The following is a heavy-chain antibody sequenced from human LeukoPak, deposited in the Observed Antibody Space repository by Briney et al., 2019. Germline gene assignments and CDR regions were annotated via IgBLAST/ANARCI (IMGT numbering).Heavy chain of an antibody. V-gene: IGHV4-39*07. D-gene: IGHD3-16*01. CDR2: IYISGST. J-gene: IGHJ4*02. Sequence: SETLSLTCTVSGDSISSNEYYWGWLRQPPGKGLEWIGTIYISGSTYYNPSLKSRVTISVDTSTKFSLRLTSVTAADTAVYYSARQSPGFMIAGYFDYWAQGTLVTVSS. CDR3: ARQSPGFMIAGYFDY. CDR1: GDSISSNEYY.